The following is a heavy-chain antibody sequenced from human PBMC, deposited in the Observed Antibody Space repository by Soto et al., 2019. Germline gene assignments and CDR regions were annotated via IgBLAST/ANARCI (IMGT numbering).Heavy chain of an antibody. Sequence: ASVKVSCKASGYTFTGYYMHWVRQAPGQGLEWMGWINPNSGGTNYAQKFQGWVTMTRDTSISTAYMELSRLRSDDTAVYYCARGRYYDILTGYYRRPPTNWFDPWGQGTLVTVSS. CDR1: GYTFTGYY. J-gene: IGHJ5*02. CDR2: INPNSGGT. D-gene: IGHD3-9*01. V-gene: IGHV1-2*04. CDR3: ARGRYYDILTGYYRRPPTNWFDP.